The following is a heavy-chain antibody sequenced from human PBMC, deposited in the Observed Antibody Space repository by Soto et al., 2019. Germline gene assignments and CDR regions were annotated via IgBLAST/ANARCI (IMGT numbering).Heavy chain of an antibody. J-gene: IGHJ6*02. CDR2: ISGSGGST. CDR3: AKDKAGRDYYFYGMDL. Sequence: GWSLRLSCAASGFTFSSYAMSWVRQAPGKGLEWVSAISGSGGSTYYADSVKGRFTISRDNSKNTLYLQMNSLRAEDTAVYYCAKDKAGRDYYFYGMDLWGQGTTVTVSS. CDR1: GFTFSSYA. V-gene: IGHV3-23*01. D-gene: IGHD6-6*01.